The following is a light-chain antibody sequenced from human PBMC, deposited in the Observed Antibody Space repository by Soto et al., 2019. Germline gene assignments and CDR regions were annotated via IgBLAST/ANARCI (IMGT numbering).Light chain of an antibody. CDR2: EVT. CDR3: SSYTGDRHFYV. V-gene: IGLV2-8*01. J-gene: IGLJ1*01. Sequence: QPPSASGSPGQSVSISCTGTGSDVGTYNFVSWYQQHPGKAPKLLIYEVTKRPSGVPDRFSGSKSGNTASLTVSGLQAEDEAEYFCSSYTGDRHFYVFGAGTKVTVL. CDR1: GSDVGTYNF.